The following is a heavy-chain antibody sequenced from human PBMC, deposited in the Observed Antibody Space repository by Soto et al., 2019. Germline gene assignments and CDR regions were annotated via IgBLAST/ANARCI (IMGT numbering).Heavy chain of an antibody. CDR2: ISYDGSNK. Sequence: GGSPRLSCAASGFTFSSYGMHWVRQAPGKGLEWVAVISYDGSNKYYADSVKGRFTISRDNSKNTLYLQMNSLRAEDTAVYYCAKDSVQQSFDYWGQGTLVTVSS. V-gene: IGHV3-30*18. CDR3: AKDSVQQSFDY. D-gene: IGHD6-13*01. J-gene: IGHJ4*02. CDR1: GFTFSSYG.